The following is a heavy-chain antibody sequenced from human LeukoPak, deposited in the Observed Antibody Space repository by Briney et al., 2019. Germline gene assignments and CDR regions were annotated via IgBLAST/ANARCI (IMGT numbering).Heavy chain of an antibody. V-gene: IGHV4-34*01. Sequence: SETLSLTCAVYGWTFSGYYWNWIRQPPGKGLEWIGVINHSGSTNYNPSLKSRVTISVDTSKNQFSLKLSSVTAADTAVYYCARSYYYNAGGYHKCDLWGQGTLVTVSS. CDR3: ARSYYYNAGGYHKCDL. CDR2: INHSGST. CDR1: GWTFSGYY. J-gene: IGHJ5*02. D-gene: IGHD3-10*01.